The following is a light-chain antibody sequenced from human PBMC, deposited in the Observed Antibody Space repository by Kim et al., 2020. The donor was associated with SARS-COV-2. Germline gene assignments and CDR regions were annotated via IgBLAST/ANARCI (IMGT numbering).Light chain of an antibody. CDR2: KAS. Sequence: SSSVGDRVTITGRASQSISSWLAWYQQKPGKAPKLLIYKASSLESGVPSRFSGSGSGTEFTLTISSLQPDDFATYYCQQYNSYSCTFGHGTKLEI. CDR3: QQYNSYSCT. CDR1: QSISSW. V-gene: IGKV1-5*03. J-gene: IGKJ2*02.